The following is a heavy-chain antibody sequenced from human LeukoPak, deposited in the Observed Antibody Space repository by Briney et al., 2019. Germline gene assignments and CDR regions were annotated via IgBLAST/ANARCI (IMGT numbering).Heavy chain of an antibody. D-gene: IGHD3-22*01. V-gene: IGHV3-30*04. Sequence: GGSLRLSCAASGFTFSSYAMHWVRQAPGKGLEWVAVISYDGSNKYYADSVKGRFTISRDNSKNTLYLQMNSLRAEGTAVYYCARGSITMIVLYYFDYWGQGTLVTVSS. CDR2: ISYDGSNK. CDR1: GFTFSSYA. CDR3: ARGSITMIVLYYFDY. J-gene: IGHJ4*02.